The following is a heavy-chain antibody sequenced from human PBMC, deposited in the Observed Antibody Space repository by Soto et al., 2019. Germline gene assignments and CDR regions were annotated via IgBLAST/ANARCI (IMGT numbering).Heavy chain of an antibody. CDR2: INSTSTYT. Sequence: VGSLRLSCAASGFTFSDYYMSWIGQAPGKGLEWVSYINSTSTYTDYAASVKGRFTISRDNAKNSLYLQMNSLRAEDTAVYYGASLLVPPIRQDFQHWGQGTLVTVS. D-gene: IGHD2-21*02. CDR1: GFTFSDYY. V-gene: IGHV3-11*06. CDR3: ASLLVPPIRQDFQH. J-gene: IGHJ1*01.